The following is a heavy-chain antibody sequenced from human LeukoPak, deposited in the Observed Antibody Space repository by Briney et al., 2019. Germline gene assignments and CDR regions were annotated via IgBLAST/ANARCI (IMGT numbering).Heavy chain of an antibody. CDR2: IYYSGST. Sequence: SETLSLTCTVSGGSISSYYWSWIRQPPGKGLEWIGYIYYSGSTNYNPSLKSRVTISVDTSKNQFSLKLSSVTAADTAVYYCARGGLWFGELPSEHDAFDIWGQGTMVTVSS. CDR3: ARGGLWFGELPSEHDAFDI. CDR1: GGSISSYY. V-gene: IGHV4-59*01. D-gene: IGHD3-10*01. J-gene: IGHJ3*02.